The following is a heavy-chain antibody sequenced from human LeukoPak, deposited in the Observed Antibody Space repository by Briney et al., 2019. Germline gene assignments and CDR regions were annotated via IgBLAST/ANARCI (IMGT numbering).Heavy chain of an antibody. CDR1: GGTFSSYT. J-gene: IGHJ6*03. D-gene: IGHD5-18*01. Sequence: ASVKVSCKASGGTFSSYTISWVRQAPGQGLEWMGRIIPILGIANYAQKFQGRVTITADKSTSTAYMELSSLRSEDTAVYYCASTTAMGPYYYYMDVWGKGTTVTVSS. V-gene: IGHV1-69*02. CDR3: ASTTAMGPYYYYMDV. CDR2: IIPILGIA.